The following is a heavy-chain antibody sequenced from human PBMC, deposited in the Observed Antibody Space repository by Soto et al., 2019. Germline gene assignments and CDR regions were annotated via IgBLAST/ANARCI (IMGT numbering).Heavy chain of an antibody. Sequence: ASVKVSCKASGYTFTGYYMHRWLHAPRQGREGMGWINPNSGGTNYAQKFQGWVTMTRDTSISTAYMELSRLRSDDTAVYYCASGAVVYGSGSYHYYYYGMGAWGQGTTVTVSS. V-gene: IGHV1-2*04. J-gene: IGHJ6*02. CDR2: INPNSGGT. CDR3: ASGAVVYGSGSYHYYYYGMGA. D-gene: IGHD3-10*01. CDR1: GYTFTGYY.